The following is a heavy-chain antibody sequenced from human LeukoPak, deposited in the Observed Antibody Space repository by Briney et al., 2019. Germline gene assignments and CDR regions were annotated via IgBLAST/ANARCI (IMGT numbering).Heavy chain of an antibody. V-gene: IGHV4-39*07. J-gene: IGHJ3*02. CDR2: IYYSGST. Sequence: SETLSLTCTVSGGSISSSSYYWGWIRQPPGKGLEWIGSIYYSGSTNYNPSLKSRVTIPVDTSKNQFSLKLSSVTAADTAVYYCARVGIAVAGKAFDIWGQGTMVTVSS. CDR3: ARVGIAVAGKAFDI. CDR1: GGSISSSSYY. D-gene: IGHD6-19*01.